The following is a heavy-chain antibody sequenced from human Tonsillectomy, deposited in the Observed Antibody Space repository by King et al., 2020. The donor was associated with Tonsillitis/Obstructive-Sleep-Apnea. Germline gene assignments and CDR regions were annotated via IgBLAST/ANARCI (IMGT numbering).Heavy chain of an antibody. CDR2: IIPIVDMA. CDR1: GGTFSSYP. J-gene: IGHJ4*02. D-gene: IGHD3-22*01. Sequence: QLVQSGAEVKKPGSSVKVSCKASGGTFSSYPISWVRQAPGQGLEWMGGIIPIVDMATYAQKFQGRVTITADKTTSTGYMELSSLRSEDTAVYYCARGNYYDRSVYDHFDYWGQGTLVTVAS. CDR3: ARGNYYDRSVYDHFDY. V-gene: IGHV1-69*10.